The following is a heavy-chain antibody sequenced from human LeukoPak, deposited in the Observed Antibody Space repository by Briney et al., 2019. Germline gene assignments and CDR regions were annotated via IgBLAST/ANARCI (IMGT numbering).Heavy chain of an antibody. CDR1: GYSFTSYW. J-gene: IGHJ5*02. Sequence: GESLKISCKGSGYSFTSYWIGWVRQMPGKGLEWMGTIYPDDSDTRYSPSFQGQVTISADRSITTAYLQWNSLKASDTAMYYCARCRYRTNCQQGWFDPWGQGTLVTVSS. D-gene: IGHD3-16*02. CDR2: IYPDDSDT. CDR3: ARCRYRTNCQQGWFDP. V-gene: IGHV5-51*01.